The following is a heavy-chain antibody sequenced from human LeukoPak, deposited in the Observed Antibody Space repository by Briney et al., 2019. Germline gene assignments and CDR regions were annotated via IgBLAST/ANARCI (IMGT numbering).Heavy chain of an antibody. V-gene: IGHV3-11*01. J-gene: IGHJ4*02. CDR2: ISSSGSTI. D-gene: IGHD2-15*01. CDR3: AKDIAPLVVAVTIDY. Sequence: PGGSLRLSCAASGFTFSDYYMSWIRQAPGKGLEWVSYISSSGSTIYYADSVKGRFTISRDNAKNSLYLQMNSLRAEDTALYYCAKDIAPLVVAVTIDYWGQGTLVTVSS. CDR1: GFTFSDYY.